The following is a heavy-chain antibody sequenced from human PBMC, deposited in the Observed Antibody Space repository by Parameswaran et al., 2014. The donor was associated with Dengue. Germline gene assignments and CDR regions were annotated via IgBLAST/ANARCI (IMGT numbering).Heavy chain of an antibody. CDR3: ARDEYSGYDDDY. Sequence: WVRQAPGQGLEWMGWINPNSGGTNYAQKFQGRVTMTRDTSISTAYMELSRLRSDDTAVYYCARDEYSGYDDDYWGQGTLVTVSS. D-gene: IGHD5-12*01. CDR2: INPNSGGT. V-gene: IGHV1-2*02. J-gene: IGHJ4*02.